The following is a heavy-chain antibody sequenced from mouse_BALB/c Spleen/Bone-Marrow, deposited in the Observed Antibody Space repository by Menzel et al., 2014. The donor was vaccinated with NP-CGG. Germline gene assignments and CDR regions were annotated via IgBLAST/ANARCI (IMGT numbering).Heavy chain of an antibody. J-gene: IGHJ3*01. V-gene: IGHV5-6-5*01. CDR2: ISTGGST. D-gene: IGHD1-1*01. CDR1: GFTFSNYA. CDR3: ARNYYGSFAY. Sequence: DVMLVESGGDLVKPGGSLKLSCAAPGFTFSNYALSWVRQTPEKRLEWVASISTGGSTYYLDSVKGRFTISRDSARNILYLRMSSLRSEDTAMYYCARNYYGSFAYWGQGTLVTVSA.